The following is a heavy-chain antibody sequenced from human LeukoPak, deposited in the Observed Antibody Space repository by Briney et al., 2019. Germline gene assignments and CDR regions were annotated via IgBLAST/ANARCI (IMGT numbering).Heavy chain of an antibody. CDR3: ARLGMNIVVVPAAKGVFYFDY. J-gene: IGHJ4*02. V-gene: IGHV4-39*01. CDR1: GGSISSSSYY. D-gene: IGHD2-2*01. Sequence: SETLSLTCTVSGGSISSSSYYWGWIRQPPGKELEWIGSIYYSGSTYYNPSLKSRVTISVDTSKNQFSLKLSSVTAADTAVYYCARLGMNIVVVPAAKGVFYFDYWGQGTLVTVSS. CDR2: IYYSGST.